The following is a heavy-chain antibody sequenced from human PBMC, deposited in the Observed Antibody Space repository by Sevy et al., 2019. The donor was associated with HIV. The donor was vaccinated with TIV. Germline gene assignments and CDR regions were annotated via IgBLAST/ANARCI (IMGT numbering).Heavy chain of an antibody. CDR1: GFTFSSYA. D-gene: IGHD3-22*01. Sequence: GGSLRLSCAASGFTFSSYAMLWVRQAPGKGLERVAVLSYDGSNKYYADSMKGRFTISRDNSKNTLYLQMNSLRAEDTALYYCAIDAPGRDSRGGYFDYWGQGTLVTVSS. CDR3: AIDAPGRDSRGGYFDY. V-gene: IGHV3-30*04. CDR2: LSYDGSNK. J-gene: IGHJ4*02.